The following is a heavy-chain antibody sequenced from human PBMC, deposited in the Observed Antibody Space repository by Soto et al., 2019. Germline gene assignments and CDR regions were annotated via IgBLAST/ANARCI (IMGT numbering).Heavy chain of an antibody. CDR3: ARNWVDAFDI. D-gene: IGHD7-27*01. CDR2: IKQDGSEK. Sequence: GESLKISCAASGFTFSSYWMSWVRQAPGKGLEWVANIKQDGSEKYYVDSVKGRFTISRDNAKNSLYLQMNSLRAEDTAVYYGARNWVDAFDIWGQGTMVTVSS. CDR1: GFTFSSYW. J-gene: IGHJ3*02. V-gene: IGHV3-7*03.